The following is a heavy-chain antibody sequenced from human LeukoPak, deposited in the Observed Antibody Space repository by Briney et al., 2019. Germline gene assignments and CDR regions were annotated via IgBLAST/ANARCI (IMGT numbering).Heavy chain of an antibody. CDR1: GGSISSGSYY. V-gene: IGHV4-61*02. Sequence: SETLSLTCTVSGGSISSGSYYWSWIRQPAGKGLEWIGRIYTSGSTNYNPSLKSRVTISVDTSKNQFSLKLSSVTAADTAVYYCARAGPVLRFLEWYIDYWGQGTLVTVSS. D-gene: IGHD3-3*01. J-gene: IGHJ4*02. CDR3: ARAGPVLRFLEWYIDY. CDR2: IYTSGST.